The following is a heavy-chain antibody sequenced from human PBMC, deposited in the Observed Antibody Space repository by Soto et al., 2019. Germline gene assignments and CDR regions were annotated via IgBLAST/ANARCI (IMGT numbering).Heavy chain of an antibody. J-gene: IGHJ4*02. Sequence: QVQLVQSGAEVKKPGSSVKVSCKASGDPFSGYSISWVRQAPGQGLEWMGGIIPLFGSTNYAQRFQDRVTITADKSTNTVYMELSGLESEDSAVYYCARDLGSGYDPGDYWGLGTLVTVSS. D-gene: IGHD5-12*01. CDR3: ARDLGSGYDPGDY. CDR1: GDPFSGYS. V-gene: IGHV1-69*14. CDR2: IIPLFGST.